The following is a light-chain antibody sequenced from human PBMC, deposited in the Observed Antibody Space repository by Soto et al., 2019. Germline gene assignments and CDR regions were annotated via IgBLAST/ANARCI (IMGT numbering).Light chain of an antibody. CDR3: CSYAGSSRV. Sequence: QSALTQPASVSGSPGQSITISCTGTSSDVGSYNLVSWYQQHPGKAPKLMIYEGSKRPSGVSNRFSGSKSGNTASPTISGLQAEDEADYYCCSYAGSSRVFGTGTKVTVL. CDR1: SSDVGSYNL. J-gene: IGLJ1*01. CDR2: EGS. V-gene: IGLV2-23*01.